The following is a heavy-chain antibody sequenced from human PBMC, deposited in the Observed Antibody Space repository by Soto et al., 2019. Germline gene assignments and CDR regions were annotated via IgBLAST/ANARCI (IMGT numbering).Heavy chain of an antibody. CDR3: ARGSVVVNHYFDY. CDR2: IWYDGSNK. J-gene: IGHJ4*02. CDR1: GFTFSSYG. V-gene: IGHV3-33*01. D-gene: IGHD3-22*01. Sequence: HPGGSLRLSCAASGFTFSSYGMHWVRQAPGKGLEWVAVIWYDGSNKYYADSVKGRFTISRDNSKNTLYLQMNSLRAEDTAVYYCARGSVVVNHYFDYWGQGTLVTVSS.